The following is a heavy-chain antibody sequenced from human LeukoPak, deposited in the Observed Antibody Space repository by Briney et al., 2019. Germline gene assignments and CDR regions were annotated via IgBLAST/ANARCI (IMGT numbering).Heavy chain of an antibody. CDR1: GGSISSYY. CDR3: ARIGVYDSSGYGENWFDP. Sequence: PSETLSLTCTVSGGSISSYYWSLIRQPPGKGLEWIGYIYYSGSTNYNPSLKSRVTISVDTSKNQFSLKLSSVTAADTAVYYCARIGVYDSSGYGENWFDPWGQGTLVTVSS. V-gene: IGHV4-59*01. D-gene: IGHD3-22*01. CDR2: IYYSGST. J-gene: IGHJ5*02.